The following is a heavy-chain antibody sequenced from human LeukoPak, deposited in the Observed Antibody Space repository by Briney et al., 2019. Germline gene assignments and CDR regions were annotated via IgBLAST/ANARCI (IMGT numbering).Heavy chain of an antibody. V-gene: IGHV3-74*01. CDR3: ARVACSNGVCIDY. J-gene: IGHJ4*02. CDR1: GFTLSSYW. Sequence: GGSLRLSCAASGFTLSSYWMHWVRQAPGKGLVWVSLISGDGSSTSYADSVKGRFTISRDNAKNTLFLQMNSLRAEDTAVYYCARVACSNGVCIDYWGQGTLVTVSS. D-gene: IGHD2-8*01. CDR2: ISGDGSST.